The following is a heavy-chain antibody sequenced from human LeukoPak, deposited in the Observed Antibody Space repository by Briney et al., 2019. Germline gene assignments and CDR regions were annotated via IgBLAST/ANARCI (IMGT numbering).Heavy chain of an antibody. V-gene: IGHV3-23*01. CDR2: ISGSTGNT. CDR3: AREGESYPDLDY. J-gene: IGHJ4*02. D-gene: IGHD3-10*01. CDR1: GFTFSSYA. Sequence: GGSLRLSCAASGFTFSSYAMSWVRQAPGKGLEWVSAISGSTGNTYYADSVKGRFTISRDNSKNTVYLQMNSLRAEDAAVYYCAREGESYPDLDYWGQGTLVTVSS.